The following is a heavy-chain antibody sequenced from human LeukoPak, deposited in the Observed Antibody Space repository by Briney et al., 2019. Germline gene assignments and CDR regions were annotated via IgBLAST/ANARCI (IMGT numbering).Heavy chain of an antibody. D-gene: IGHD1-14*01. CDR1: GYTFTGYH. J-gene: IGHJ4*02. Sequence: ASVKVSCKASGYTFTGYHMHWVRQAPGQGLEWMGWINPKTGGTSYAQKFQGRVTMTRDTSISTVNLDLSTLTSVDSAVYCCARATAENDHWGQGTLVTVSS. V-gene: IGHV1-2*02. CDR2: INPKTGGT. CDR3: ARATAENDH.